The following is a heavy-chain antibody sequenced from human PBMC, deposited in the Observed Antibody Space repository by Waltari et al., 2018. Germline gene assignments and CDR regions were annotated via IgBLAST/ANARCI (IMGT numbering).Heavy chain of an antibody. CDR2: VIPIFGTP. D-gene: IGHD1-26*01. J-gene: IGHJ3*02. CDR1: GGTFGPYA. V-gene: IGHV1-69*12. Sequence: QVQLVQSGAEVKQPGASVKVSCMASGGTFGPYAITWVRQAPGQGLAWMGGVIPIFGTPNYAPKFQGRVTVSADPSTSTAYLEVRRLISEDTAVYYCAKREIGYAFDIWGHGTMVTVSS. CDR3: AKREIGYAFDI.